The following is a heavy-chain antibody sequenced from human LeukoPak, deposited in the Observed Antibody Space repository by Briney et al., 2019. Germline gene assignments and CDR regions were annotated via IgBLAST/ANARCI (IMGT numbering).Heavy chain of an antibody. Sequence: HGSSVKVSCKASGGTFSSYAISWVRQAPGQGLEWMGGIIPIFGTANYAQKFQGRVTITRDESTSTANMELSILRSEDTAGYYCAGDNSMEYSNAHPNDAFDIWGQGTMVTVSS. V-gene: IGHV1-69*05. CDR1: GGTFSSYA. CDR2: IIPIFGTA. CDR3: AGDNSMEYSNAHPNDAFDI. J-gene: IGHJ3*02. D-gene: IGHD6-6*01.